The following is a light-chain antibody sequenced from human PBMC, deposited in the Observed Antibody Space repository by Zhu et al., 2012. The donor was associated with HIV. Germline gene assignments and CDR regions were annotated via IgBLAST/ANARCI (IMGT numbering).Light chain of an antibody. CDR1: QTVSRNY. CDR2: GAS. Sequence: EILMTQSPGTLSLSPGERATLSCRASQTVSRNYLAWYQQKPGQAPRLLIYGASRRVTGIPDRFSGSGSGTDFTLTISRLEPEDFAVYYCQHYVPSPMYTFGQGTKLEIK. J-gene: IGKJ2*01. CDR3: QHYVPSPMYT. V-gene: IGKV3-20*01.